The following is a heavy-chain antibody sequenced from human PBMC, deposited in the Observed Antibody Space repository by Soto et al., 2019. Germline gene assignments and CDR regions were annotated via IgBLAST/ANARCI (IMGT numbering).Heavy chain of an antibody. J-gene: IGHJ6*02. CDR1: GGSISGYY. V-gene: IGHV4-59*01. Sequence: SETLSLTCTVSGGSISGYYWSWIRQPPGKGLEWIGYMYKTGSTVYNPSFKSRVTISVDTSKNQFSLKLNSVTAADTAVYYCARDLWGYCGTDCYPLDVWVQGTTVT. CDR3: ARDLWGYCGTDCYPLDV. CDR2: MYKTGST. D-gene: IGHD2-21*02.